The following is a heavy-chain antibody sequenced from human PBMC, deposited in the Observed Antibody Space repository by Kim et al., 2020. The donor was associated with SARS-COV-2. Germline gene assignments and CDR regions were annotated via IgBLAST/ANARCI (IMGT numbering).Heavy chain of an antibody. CDR2: VSSSSSYI. V-gene: IGHV3-21*01. Sequence: GGSLRLSCAASGFTFSSYSMNWVRQAPGKGLEWVSSVSSSSSYIYYADSVKGRFTISRDNAKNSLYLQMNSLRAEDTAVYYCARDPVDTARVPDRYYYYYYYMDVWGKGTTVTVSS. D-gene: IGHD5-18*01. CDR3: ARDPVDTARVPDRYYYYYYYMDV. CDR1: GFTFSSYS. J-gene: IGHJ6*03.